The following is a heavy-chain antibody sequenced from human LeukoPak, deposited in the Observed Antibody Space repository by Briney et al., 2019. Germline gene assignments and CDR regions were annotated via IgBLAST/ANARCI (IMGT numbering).Heavy chain of an antibody. CDR3: ARVDGEFDY. D-gene: IGHD5-24*01. Sequence: PSETLSLTCTVSGGSIRSLYWSWIRQPPGKGLEWIGYIYYSGSTNYNPSLKSRVTISVDTSKNQFSLKLSSVTAADTAVYYCARVDGEFDYWGQGTLVTVSS. CDR1: GGSIRSLY. V-gene: IGHV4-59*11. CDR2: IYYSGST. J-gene: IGHJ4*02.